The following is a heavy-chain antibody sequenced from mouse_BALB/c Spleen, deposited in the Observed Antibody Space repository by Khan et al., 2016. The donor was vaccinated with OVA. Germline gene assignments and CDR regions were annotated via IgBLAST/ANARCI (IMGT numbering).Heavy chain of an antibody. V-gene: IGHV3-2*02. CDR2: ISYSGST. CDR3: ARTARIKY. CDR1: GYSITSGYV. D-gene: IGHD3-3*01. J-gene: IGHJ2*01. Sequence: EVQLQESGPGLVKPSQSLSLTCTVTGYSITSGYVWYWSRQLPGTKLEWMCNISYSGSTNYNHSLTSRISITRATSKNQFFLQLNSVTTEDTATYYCARTARIKYWGQGTTLTVSS.